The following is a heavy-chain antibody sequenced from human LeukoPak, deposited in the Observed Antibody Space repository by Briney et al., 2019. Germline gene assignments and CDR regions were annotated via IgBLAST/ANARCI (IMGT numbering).Heavy chain of an antibody. V-gene: IGHV4-59*12. CDR2: IYYSGST. D-gene: IGHD1-26*01. CDR3: ARVGRLGSPKNDY. Sequence: SETLSLTCTVSGGSISSYYWSWIRQPPGKGLEWIGYIYYSGSTNYNPSLKSRVTISVDTSKNQFSLKLSSVTAADTAVYYCARVGRLGSPKNDYWGQGTLVTVSS. CDR1: GGSISSYY. J-gene: IGHJ4*02.